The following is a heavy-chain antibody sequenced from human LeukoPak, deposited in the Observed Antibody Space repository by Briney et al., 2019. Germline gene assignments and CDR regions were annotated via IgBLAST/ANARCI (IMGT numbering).Heavy chain of an antibody. Sequence: GGSLRLSCAASGFTVSSNYMSWVRQAPGKGLEWVSVIYSGGTTYYADSVKGRFIVSRDSSKNTLYLQMNSLRAEDTAVYYCARDRRGLGEVQLWLSGDYFDYWGQGTLVTVSS. CDR2: IYSGGTT. D-gene: IGHD5-18*01. CDR3: ARDRRGLGEVQLWLSGDYFDY. V-gene: IGHV3-53*01. CDR1: GFTVSSNY. J-gene: IGHJ4*02.